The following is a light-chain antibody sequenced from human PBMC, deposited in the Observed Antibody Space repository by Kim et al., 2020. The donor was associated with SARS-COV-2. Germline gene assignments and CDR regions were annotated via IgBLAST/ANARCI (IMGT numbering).Light chain of an antibody. CDR3: QQYGSSPLYT. J-gene: IGKJ2*01. Sequence: EIVLTQSPGTLSLSPGERATLSCRASQSVSSSYLAWYQQKPGQAPRLLIYGASSRATGIPDRFSGSGSGTEFTLTISRLEPEDFAVYYCQQYGSSPLYTFGQETKLEI. CDR1: QSVSSSY. V-gene: IGKV3-20*01. CDR2: GAS.